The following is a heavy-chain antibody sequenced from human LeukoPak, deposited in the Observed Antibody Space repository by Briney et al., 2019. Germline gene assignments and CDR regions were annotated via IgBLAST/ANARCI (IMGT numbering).Heavy chain of an antibody. CDR2: IIPIFGTA. CDR1: GGTFSSYA. V-gene: IGHV1-69*13. J-gene: IGHJ5*02. Sequence: SVKVSCKASGGTFSSYAISWVRQTPGQGLEWMGGIIPIFGTANYAQKFQGRVTITADESTSTAYMELSSLRSEDTAVYYCARNSGIYCGGDCYNNWFDPWGQGTLVTVSS. CDR3: ARNSGIYCGGDCYNNWFDP. D-gene: IGHD2-21*02.